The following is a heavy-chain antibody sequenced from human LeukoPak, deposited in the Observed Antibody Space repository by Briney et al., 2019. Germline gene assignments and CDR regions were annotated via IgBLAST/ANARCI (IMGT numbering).Heavy chain of an antibody. CDR3: ARVARCTSCFDVDY. CDR2: IHYTGNT. V-gene: IGHV4-39*07. CDR1: GGSISGSTYY. J-gene: IGHJ4*02. Sequence: SETLSLTCTVSGGSISGSTYYWGWIRQSPRMGLEWIGNIHYTGNTYYNPSLKSRVTILVDTSTNQFSLTLSSVTAADTAVYYCARVARCTSCFDVDYWGQGTLVTVSS. D-gene: IGHD2-2*01.